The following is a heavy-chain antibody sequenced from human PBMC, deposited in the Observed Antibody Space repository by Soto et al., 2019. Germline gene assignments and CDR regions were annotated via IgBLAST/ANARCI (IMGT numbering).Heavy chain of an antibody. CDR2: ISGSGDTK. V-gene: IGHV3-48*02. Sequence: PGGSLRLSCASSGFTFSACSMHWVRQAPGKGLEWVSFISGSGDTKYYADSVKGRFTISRDNAKNSLYLQMSSLRDEDTAVYYCAKYCSSDVCFDYWGQGTLVTVSS. D-gene: IGHD2-8*01. J-gene: IGHJ4*02. CDR1: GFTFSACS. CDR3: AKYCSSDVCFDY.